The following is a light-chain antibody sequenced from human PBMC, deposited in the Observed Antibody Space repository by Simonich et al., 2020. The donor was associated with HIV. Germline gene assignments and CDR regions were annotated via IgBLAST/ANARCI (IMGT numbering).Light chain of an antibody. J-gene: IGKJ2*01. Sequence: DIVMTQSPDSLAVSLGERATINCKSSQSVLSSSTNTTYLSWYQQKPGQPPKLLIYWASTRQSGVSDRFSGSGSGTDFTLTISSLQAEDVAVYYCQQYYSTPPAFGQGTKLEIK. CDR3: QQYYSTPPA. CDR2: WAS. V-gene: IGKV4-1*01. CDR1: QSVLSSSTNTTY.